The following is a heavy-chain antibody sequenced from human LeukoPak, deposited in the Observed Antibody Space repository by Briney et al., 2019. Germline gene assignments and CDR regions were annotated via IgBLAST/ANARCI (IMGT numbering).Heavy chain of an antibody. Sequence: SETLSLTCAVYGGSFSGYYWSWIRQPPGKGLEWIGEINHSGSTNYNPSLKSRVTISVDTSKNQFSVKLSSVTAADTAVYYCARGLSGVSSWYETPIYYYYYMDVWGKGTTVTVSS. V-gene: IGHV4-34*01. CDR1: GGSFSGYY. CDR2: INHSGST. D-gene: IGHD6-13*01. J-gene: IGHJ6*03. CDR3: ARGLSGVSSWYETPIYYYYYMDV.